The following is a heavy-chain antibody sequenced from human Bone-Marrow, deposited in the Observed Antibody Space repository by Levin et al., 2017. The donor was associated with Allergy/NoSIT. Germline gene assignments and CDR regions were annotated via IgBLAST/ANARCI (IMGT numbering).Heavy chain of an antibody. CDR3: ARGILGRLRAAAGNDYYYGLDV. V-gene: IGHV1-18*01. J-gene: IGHJ6*02. Sequence: GESLKISCQGSGYNFADYGISWVRQAPGQGLEWMGWISGYNGETNYAQKVRNRVTLTADTSTGTVYMELRSLRSDDTAIYYCARGILGRLRAAAGNDYYYGLDVWGQGTTVAVSS. CDR2: ISGYNGET. D-gene: IGHD6-13*01. CDR1: GYNFADYG.